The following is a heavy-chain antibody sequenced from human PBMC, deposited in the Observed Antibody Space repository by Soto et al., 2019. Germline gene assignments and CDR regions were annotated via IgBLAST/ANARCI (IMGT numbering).Heavy chain of an antibody. CDR3: ARAPETPSILGVALPYFFDY. CDR1: GGSFSGYY. CDR2: INHSGST. V-gene: IGHV4-34*01. J-gene: IGHJ4*02. D-gene: IGHD3-3*01. Sequence: SETLSLTCAVYGGSFSGYYWSWIRQPPGKGLEWIGEINHSGSTNYNPSLKSRVTISVDTSKSQFSLKLSSVTAADTAVYYCARAPETPSILGVALPYFFDYWGQGALVTVSS.